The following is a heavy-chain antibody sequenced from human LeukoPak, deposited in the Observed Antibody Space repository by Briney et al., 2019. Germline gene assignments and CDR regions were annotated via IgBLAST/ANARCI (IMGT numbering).Heavy chain of an antibody. V-gene: IGHV4-59*01. CDR1: GGSISSYY. Sequence: PSETLSLTCTVSGGSISSYYWSWIRQPPGKGLEWIGYFYYSGTTNYNPSLKSRVTISVDTSKNQFSLNLSSVTAADTAVYYCARGATIAARPFDYWGQGTLVTVSS. CDR2: FYYSGTT. CDR3: ARGATIAARPFDY. J-gene: IGHJ4*02. D-gene: IGHD6-6*01.